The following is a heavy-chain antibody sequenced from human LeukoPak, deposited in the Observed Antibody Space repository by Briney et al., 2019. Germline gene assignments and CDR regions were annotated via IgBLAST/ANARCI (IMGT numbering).Heavy chain of an antibody. CDR1: GFTFSSYG. V-gene: IGHV3-30*02. D-gene: IGHD6-13*01. Sequence: PGGSLRLSCAASGFTFSSYGMRWVRQAPGKGLEWVAFIRYDGSNKDYADSVKGRFTISRDNSKNTLYLQMNSLRAEDTAVYYCGAAAGPFDYWGQGTLVTVSS. CDR2: IRYDGSNK. J-gene: IGHJ4*02. CDR3: GAAAGPFDY.